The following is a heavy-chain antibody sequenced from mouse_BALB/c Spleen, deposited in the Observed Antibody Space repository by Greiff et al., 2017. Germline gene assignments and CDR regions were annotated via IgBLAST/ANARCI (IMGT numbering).Heavy chain of an antibody. Sequence: VHVKQSGAELVKPGASVKLSCTASGFNIKDTYMHWVKQRPEQGLEWIGRIDPANGNTKYDPKFQGKATITADTSSNTAYLQLSSLTSEDTAVYYCARGNSAMDYWGQGTSVTVSS. V-gene: IGHV14-3*02. D-gene: IGHD2-1*01. CDR1: GFNIKDTY. CDR3: ARGNSAMDY. J-gene: IGHJ4*01. CDR2: IDPANGNT.